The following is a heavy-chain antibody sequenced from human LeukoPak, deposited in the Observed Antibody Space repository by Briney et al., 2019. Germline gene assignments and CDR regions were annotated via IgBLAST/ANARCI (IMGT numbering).Heavy chain of an antibody. CDR2: THYSGRT. CDR1: GGSVSGYY. Sequence: SETLSLTCAVSGGSVSGYYWSWVRQSPGRRLEWIGYTHYSGRTNYNPSLKSRITLSLETSSNQISLELKSVTSADTALYYCVRDSGYSSSWYLIDDDFDIWGQGTMVIVSA. D-gene: IGHD6-13*01. CDR3: VRDSGYSSSWYLIDDDFDI. V-gene: IGHV4-59*02. J-gene: IGHJ3*02.